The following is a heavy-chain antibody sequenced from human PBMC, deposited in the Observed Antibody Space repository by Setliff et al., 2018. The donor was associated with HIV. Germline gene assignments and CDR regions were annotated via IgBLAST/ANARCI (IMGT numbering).Heavy chain of an antibody. CDR3: ASPASDSSTVNGADY. J-gene: IGHJ4*02. CDR2: INHSGST. CDR1: GGSFSNYY. V-gene: IGHV4-34*01. Sequence: PSETLSLTCAVYGGSFSNYYWSWIRQPPGKGLEWIGEINHSGSTNYNPSLKSRVSISVDTSKNQFSLKLSSVTAADTAVYYCASPASDSSTVNGADYWGQGTLVTVSS. D-gene: IGHD6-13*01.